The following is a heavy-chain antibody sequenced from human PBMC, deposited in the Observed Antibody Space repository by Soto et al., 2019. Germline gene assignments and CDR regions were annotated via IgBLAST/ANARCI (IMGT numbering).Heavy chain of an antibody. CDR2: IHWDDVK. D-gene: IGHD4-17*01. CDR1: GFSLRTNGVG. V-gene: IGHV2-5*02. J-gene: IGHJ6*02. Sequence: QITLKESGPTLVKPTQTLTLTCTFSGFSLRTNGVGVGWIRQPPGKALEWLALIHWDDVKRYSPSLKSRLTITKDTSKNQVVLTMANVYPVDTATYYCGHGQGDYDYYYYGVDVWGQGTTVTVSS. CDR3: GHGQGDYDYYYYGVDV.